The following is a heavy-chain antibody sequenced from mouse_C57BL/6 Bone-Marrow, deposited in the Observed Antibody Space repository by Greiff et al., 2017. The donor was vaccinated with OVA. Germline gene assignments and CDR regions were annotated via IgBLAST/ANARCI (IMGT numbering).Heavy chain of an antibody. D-gene: IGHD1-1*01. J-gene: IGHJ4*01. V-gene: IGHV1-54*01. CDR1: GYAFTNYL. CDR2: INPGSGGT. Sequence: VQLQQSGAELVRPGTSVKVSCKASGYAFTNYLIEWVKQRPGQGLEWIGVINPGSGGTNYNEKFKGKATLTADKSSSTAYIQLSSLTSEDSAVYFCAMLLPYAMDYWGQGTSVTVSS. CDR3: AMLLPYAMDY.